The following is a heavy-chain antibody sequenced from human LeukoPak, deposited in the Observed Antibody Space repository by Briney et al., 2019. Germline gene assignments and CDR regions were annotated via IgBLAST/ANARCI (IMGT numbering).Heavy chain of an antibody. CDR1: GFTFSSYW. Sequence: PGGSLRLSCAASGFTFSSYWMHWVRQAPGKGLVWVSRINSDGSSTSYADSVKGRFTISRDNAENTLYLQINSLRAEDTAVYYCVRGSRGWNGLDYWGQGTLVTVSS. V-gene: IGHV3-74*01. CDR3: VRGSRGWNGLDY. J-gene: IGHJ4*02. D-gene: IGHD6-19*01. CDR2: INSDGSST.